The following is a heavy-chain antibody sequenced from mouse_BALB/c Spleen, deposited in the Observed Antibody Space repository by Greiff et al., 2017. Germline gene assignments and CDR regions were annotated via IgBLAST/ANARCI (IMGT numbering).Heavy chain of an antibody. V-gene: IGHV1-9*01. Sequence: QVQLQQSGAELMKPGASVKISCKATGYTFSSYWIEWVKQRPGHGLEWIGEILPGSGSTNYNEKFKGKATFTADTSSNTAYMQLSSLTSEDSAVYYCARIHYGSSYITTATCAMDYWGQGTSVTVSS. CDR3: ARIHYGSSYITTATCAMDY. D-gene: IGHD1-1*01. CDR1: GYTFSSYW. J-gene: IGHJ4*01. CDR2: ILPGSGST.